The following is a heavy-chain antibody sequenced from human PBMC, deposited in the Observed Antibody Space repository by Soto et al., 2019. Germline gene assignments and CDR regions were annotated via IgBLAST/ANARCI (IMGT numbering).Heavy chain of an antibody. D-gene: IGHD2-2*01. Sequence: SETLSLTCTVSGGSISSYYWSWIRQPPGKRLEWIGYIYYSGSTNYNPSLKSRVTISVDTSKNQFSMKLSSVTAADTAGYYCARTCSSTSCYAHYYYGMDVWGQGTTVTVSS. J-gene: IGHJ6*02. CDR2: IYYSGST. CDR1: GGSISSYY. CDR3: ARTCSSTSCYAHYYYGMDV. V-gene: IGHV4-59*01.